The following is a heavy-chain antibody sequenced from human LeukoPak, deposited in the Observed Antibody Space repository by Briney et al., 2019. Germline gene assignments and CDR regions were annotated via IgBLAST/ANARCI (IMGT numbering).Heavy chain of an antibody. CDR3: AKDSDLGSGSHFDY. D-gene: IGHD3-10*01. J-gene: IGHJ4*02. Sequence: GGSLRLSCAASGFSFSSNALGWVRQAPGKGLEWVSVISASGASTYYTDSVKGRFTISRDNSKNTLYLQMNSLRAEDTAVYYCAKDSDLGSGSHFDYWGQETLVTVSS. CDR1: GFSFSSNA. V-gene: IGHV3-23*01. CDR2: ISASGAST.